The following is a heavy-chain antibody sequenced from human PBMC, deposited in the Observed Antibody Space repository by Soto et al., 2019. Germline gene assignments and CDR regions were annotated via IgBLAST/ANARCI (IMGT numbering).Heavy chain of an antibody. Sequence: ASVKVSCKASGYTFTSYGISWVRQAPGQGLEWMRWISAYNGNTNYEQKLKGRVTMTTDTSTSTASRELRGLSSDATAFYSCARVKSLGPPPQHFDYWGQGTLVTVSS. V-gene: IGHV1-18*01. CDR1: GYTFTSYG. CDR2: ISAYNGNT. J-gene: IGHJ4*02. D-gene: IGHD3-16*01. CDR3: ARVKSLGPPPQHFDY.